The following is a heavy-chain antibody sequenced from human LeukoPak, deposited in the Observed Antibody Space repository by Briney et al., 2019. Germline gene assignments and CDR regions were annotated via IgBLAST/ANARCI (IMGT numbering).Heavy chain of an antibody. CDR1: GFTFSSYE. Sequence: GGSLRLSCAASGFTFSSYEMNWVRQAPGKGLGWVSYISSSGSTIYYADSVKSRFTISRDNAKNSLYLQMNSLRAEDTAVYYCARDLPSYGSGTFDYWGQGTLVTVSS. J-gene: IGHJ4*02. CDR2: ISSSGSTI. V-gene: IGHV3-48*03. D-gene: IGHD3-10*01. CDR3: ARDLPSYGSGTFDY.